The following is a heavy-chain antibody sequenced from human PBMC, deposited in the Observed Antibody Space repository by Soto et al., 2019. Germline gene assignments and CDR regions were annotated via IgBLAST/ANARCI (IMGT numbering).Heavy chain of an antibody. J-gene: IGHJ4*02. CDR3: ESSLYGDNVAY. Sequence: QVQLVQSGAEVKKPGASVKVSCKASGYTFTSYDINWVRQAHGQWLEWMGWMNPNSGNTGYAQQLQGRVTMTRNTSIRPDYKELSSLRSEDTAVYYSESSLYGDNVAYWGQGTMVTVSS. V-gene: IGHV1-8*01. CDR2: MNPNSGNT. D-gene: IGHD4-17*01. CDR1: GYTFTSYD.